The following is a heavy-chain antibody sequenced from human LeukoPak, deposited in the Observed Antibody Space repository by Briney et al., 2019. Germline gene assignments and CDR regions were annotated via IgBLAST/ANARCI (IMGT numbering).Heavy chain of an antibody. V-gene: IGHV3-23*01. CDR3: AREGDSSGYYTDY. D-gene: IGHD3-22*01. Sequence: GGSLRLSCAASGFTFSGSAMSWVRQAPGKGLEWVSGTSGSGDSTYFADSVKGRFTISRDNSKNTLYLQVNSLRAEDTAVYYCAREGDSSGYYTDYWGQGTLVTVSS. CDR1: GFTFSGSA. CDR2: TSGSGDST. J-gene: IGHJ4*02.